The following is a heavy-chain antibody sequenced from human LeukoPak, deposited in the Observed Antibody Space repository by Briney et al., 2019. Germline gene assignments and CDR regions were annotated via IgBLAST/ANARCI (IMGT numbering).Heavy chain of an antibody. D-gene: IGHD6-13*01. CDR2: IYSGGST. CDR3: ASLKGYSSSWYGWYFDL. CDR1: GFTVSSNY. V-gene: IGHV3-53*01. J-gene: IGHJ2*01. Sequence: GGSLRLSCAASGFTVSSNYMSWVRQAPGKGLEWVSVIYSGGSTYYADSVKGRFTISRDNSKNTLYLQMNSLRAEDTAVYYCASLKGYSSSWYGWYFDLWGRGTLVTVSS.